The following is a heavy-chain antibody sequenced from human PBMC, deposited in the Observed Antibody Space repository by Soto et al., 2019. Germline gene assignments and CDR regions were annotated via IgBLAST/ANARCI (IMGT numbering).Heavy chain of an antibody. CDR2: IIPIFRTP. CDR1: GGTFRSYA. J-gene: IGHJ6*02. Sequence: QVQLVQSGAEVKKPESSVKVSCKASGGTFRSYAISWVRQAPGQGLEWMGGIIPIFRTPDYAQKFQGRVTITADESTSTAYMELSSLRSEDTAVYYCARDKDRPRLGGNYYYIMDVWGQGTTVTVSS. CDR3: ARDKDRPRLGGNYYYIMDV. D-gene: IGHD5-12*01. V-gene: IGHV1-69*12.